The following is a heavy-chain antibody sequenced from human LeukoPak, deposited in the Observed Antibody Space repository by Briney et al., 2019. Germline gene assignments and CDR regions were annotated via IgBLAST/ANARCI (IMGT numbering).Heavy chain of an antibody. CDR2: LNPSGGST. D-gene: IGHD5-24*01. J-gene: IGHJ6*02. Sequence: ASVKVSCKASGYTFTGYYMHWVRQAPGRGLEWMGILNPSGGSTISAQKFQGRVTMTRDTSTSTVYMELSSLRSEDTAVYYCARDKVATIKYYYGMDVWGQGSTVTVSS. CDR1: GYTFTGYY. V-gene: IGHV1-46*01. CDR3: ARDKVATIKYYYGMDV.